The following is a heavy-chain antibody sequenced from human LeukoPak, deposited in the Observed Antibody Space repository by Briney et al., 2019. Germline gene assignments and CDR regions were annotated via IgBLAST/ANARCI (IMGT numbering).Heavy chain of an antibody. J-gene: IGHJ6*04. V-gene: IGHV3-33*01. Sequence: PGRSLRLSCAASGFTFSGYGMHWVRQAPGKGLEWVAVIWYDGSNKYYADSVKGRFTISRDNSKNTLYLQMNSLRAEDTAVYYCARDPYGDYSYYYGMDVWGKGTTVTVSS. CDR3: ARDPYGDYSYYYGMDV. CDR2: IWYDGSNK. CDR1: GFTFSGYG. D-gene: IGHD4-17*01.